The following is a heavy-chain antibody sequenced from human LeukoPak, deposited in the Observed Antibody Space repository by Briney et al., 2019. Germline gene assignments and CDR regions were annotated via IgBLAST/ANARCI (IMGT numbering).Heavy chain of an antibody. Sequence: PLETLSLTCAVYGVSFSGYYWGWIRQPPRKGLEWIGIIYYSGSTYSNPSLRSRVTISVDTSKNQFSLKLSSVTAAHTALYYCGSFYCSGGSCYQYYYYYYMDVWGKGTRVTISS. CDR3: GSFYCSGGSCYQYYYYYYMDV. J-gene: IGHJ6*03. D-gene: IGHD2-15*01. CDR2: IYYSGST. V-gene: IGHV4-34*01. CDR1: GVSFSGYY.